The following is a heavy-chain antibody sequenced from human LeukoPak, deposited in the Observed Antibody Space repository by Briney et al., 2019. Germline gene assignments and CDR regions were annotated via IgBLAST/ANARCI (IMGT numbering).Heavy chain of an antibody. V-gene: IGHV6-1*01. CDR1: GDRVSSNSAA. CDR2: TYYRSKWFN. CDR3: ERMSYDSRPV. Sequence: SQTLSLTCAISGDRVSSNSAAWNWLRQSPSRGLEWLGRTYYRSKWFNNYAVSVKSRITINPDSSKNQYSLHLNSVTPEDTAVYYCERMSYDSRPVWGQGTLVTVSS. D-gene: IGHD2-15*01. J-gene: IGHJ4*02.